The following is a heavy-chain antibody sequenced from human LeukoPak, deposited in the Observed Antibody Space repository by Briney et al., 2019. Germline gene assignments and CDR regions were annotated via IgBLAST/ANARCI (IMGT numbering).Heavy chain of an antibody. D-gene: IGHD3-10*01. J-gene: IGHJ5*02. V-gene: IGHV3-15*01. CDR3: STLWYGA. CDR1: GFTFSSYE. CDR2: IKSKTDGGTS. Sequence: VGSLRLSCAASGFTFSSYEMNWVRQAPGKGLEWVGRIKSKTDGGTSDYAAPVTGRFTISRDDSKSTLYLEMNSLKTEDTGVYYCSTLWYGAWGQGTLVTVSS.